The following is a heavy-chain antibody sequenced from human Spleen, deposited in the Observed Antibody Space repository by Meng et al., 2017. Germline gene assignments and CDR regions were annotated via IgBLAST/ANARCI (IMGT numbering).Heavy chain of an antibody. V-gene: IGHV1-46*01. J-gene: IGHJ4*02. CDR2: INPSSGNT. D-gene: IGHD4-17*01. Sequence: ASVKVSCKASGYIFTNYYMYWVRQAPGQGLEWMGIINPSSGNTNYAQKFQGRVTMTRDTSTSTVYMELSSLRSEDTAVYYCARSLTTVTHGPFDYWGRGTRVTVSS. CDR3: ARSLTTVTHGPFDY. CDR1: GYIFTNYY.